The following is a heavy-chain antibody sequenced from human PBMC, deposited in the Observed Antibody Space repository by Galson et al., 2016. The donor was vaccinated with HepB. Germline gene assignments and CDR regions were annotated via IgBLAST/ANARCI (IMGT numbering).Heavy chain of an antibody. Sequence: SLRLSCAASGFTFSAYAMSWVRQAPGKGLEWVSAISGSGDSTYYADSVKGRFTISRDNSKNTLYLQMNSLRAEDTAVYYCAKENDFWSGYLSHWGQGALVTVSS. CDR2: ISGSGDST. CDR3: AKENDFWSGYLSH. D-gene: IGHD3-3*01. J-gene: IGHJ4*02. V-gene: IGHV3-23*01. CDR1: GFTFSAYA.